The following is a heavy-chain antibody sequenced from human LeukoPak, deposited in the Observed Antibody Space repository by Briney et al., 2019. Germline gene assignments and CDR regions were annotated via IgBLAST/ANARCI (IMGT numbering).Heavy chain of an antibody. J-gene: IGHJ4*02. V-gene: IGHV3-9*01. CDR1: GFTFDDYA. D-gene: IGHD6-13*01. CDR2: ISWNSGSI. CDR3: AKQGPTYSSSWYYFDY. Sequence: GGSLGLSCAASGFTFDDYAMHWVRQAPGKGLEWVSGISWNSGSIGYADSVKGRFTISRGNAKNSLYLQMNSLRAEDTALYYCAKQGPTYSSSWYYFDYWGQGTLVTVSS.